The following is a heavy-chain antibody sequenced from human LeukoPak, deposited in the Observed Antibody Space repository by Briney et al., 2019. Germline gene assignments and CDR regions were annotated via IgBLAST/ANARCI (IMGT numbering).Heavy chain of an antibody. D-gene: IGHD1-1*01. Sequence: GASVKVSCKASGYTFTSYDINWVRQATGQGLEWMGWMNPNNNNTGYAQKFQGRVTMTRDTSISTAYMELSSLRSEDTAVYYCARVRTRAGRRFDSWGQGTLVTVSS. CDR2: MNPNNNNT. CDR3: ARVRTRAGRRFDS. CDR1: GYTFTSYD. V-gene: IGHV1-8*01. J-gene: IGHJ4*02.